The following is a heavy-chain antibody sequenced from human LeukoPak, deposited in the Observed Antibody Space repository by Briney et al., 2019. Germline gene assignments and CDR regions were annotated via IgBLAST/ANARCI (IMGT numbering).Heavy chain of an antibody. CDR2: IYYSGST. V-gene: IGHV4-31*03. J-gene: IGHJ5*02. CDR1: GGFISSGGYY. D-gene: IGHD6-13*01. CDR3: AREGYLYNWFDP. Sequence: QSSETLSLTCTVSGGFISSGGYYWSWSRQHPGNGLEWIGYIYYSGSTYYNPSLKSRVTISVDTSKNQFSLKLSSVTAADTAVYYCAREGYLYNWFDPWGQGTLVTVSS.